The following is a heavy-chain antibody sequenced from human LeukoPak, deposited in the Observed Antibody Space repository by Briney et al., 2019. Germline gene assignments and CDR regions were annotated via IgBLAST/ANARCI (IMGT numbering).Heavy chain of an antibody. J-gene: IGHJ6*03. CDR1: GYSFTTYW. Sequence: GESLKISCKSSGYSFTTYWIAWVRQMPGKGLEWMGIIYPGDSDTRYSPSFQGQVTISADKSISTAYLQWSSLKASDTAMYYCARRGYSYGYEYYYYYMDVWGKGTTVTVSS. CDR2: IYPGDSDT. CDR3: ARRGYSYGYEYYYYYMDV. D-gene: IGHD5-18*01. V-gene: IGHV5-51*01.